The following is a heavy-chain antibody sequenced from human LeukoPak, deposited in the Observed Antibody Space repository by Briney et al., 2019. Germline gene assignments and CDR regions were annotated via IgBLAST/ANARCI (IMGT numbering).Heavy chain of an antibody. J-gene: IGHJ4*02. CDR2: IYYSGST. D-gene: IGHD5-24*01. V-gene: IGHV4-39*07. Sequence: NPSETLSLTCTVSGGSISSSSYYWGWIRQPPGKGLEWIGSIYYSGSTYYNPSLKSRVTISVDTSKNQFSLKLSSVTAADTAVYYCARTRDGYNSRIDYWGQGTLVTVSS. CDR1: GGSISSSSYY. CDR3: ARTRDGYNSRIDY.